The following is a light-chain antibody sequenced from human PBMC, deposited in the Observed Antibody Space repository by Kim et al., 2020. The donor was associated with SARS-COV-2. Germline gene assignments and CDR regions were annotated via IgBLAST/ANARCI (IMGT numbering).Light chain of an antibody. CDR2: EVT. CDR3: FSYGGRSTYV. Sequence: ITLTYTGTTSGVGYYDLVSWYQQEPGTAPTLIIYEVTKRPSGISTRISGSKTGNTASLTISGLQAEDEADYYCFSYGGRSTYVFETGTEGTVL. J-gene: IGLJ1*01. V-gene: IGLV2-23*02. CDR1: TSGVGYYDL.